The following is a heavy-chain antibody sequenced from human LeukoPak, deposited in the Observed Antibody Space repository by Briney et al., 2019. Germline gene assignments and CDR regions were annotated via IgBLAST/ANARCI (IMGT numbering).Heavy chain of an antibody. CDR3: ARGQYSGSCFDN. CDR2: IYYSGST. CDR1: GGSISNYL. D-gene: IGHD1-26*01. J-gene: IGHJ4*02. V-gene: IGHV4-59*01. Sequence: SETLSLTCTDSGGSISNYLWSWIRQPPGKGLEWIGYIYYSGSTNHNPSLKSRVTILVDTSKNQFSLKVSSVTAADTAVYYCARGQYSGSCFDNWGQGSLVTVSS.